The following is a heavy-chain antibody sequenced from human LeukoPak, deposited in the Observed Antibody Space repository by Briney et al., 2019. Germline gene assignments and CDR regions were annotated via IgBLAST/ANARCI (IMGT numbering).Heavy chain of an antibody. D-gene: IGHD1-7*01. CDR2: ISWSSGSI. CDR1: GFIFNNYA. J-gene: IGHJ4*02. V-gene: IGHV3-9*01. CDR3: AKDSQLELRSPFDY. Sequence: PGGSLRLSCAGSGFIFNNYAMHWVRQPPGKGLEWVSGISWSSGSIGYADSVKGRFTISRDNAKNSLYLQMNSLRAEDTALYYCAKDSQLELRSPFDYWGQGTLVTVSS.